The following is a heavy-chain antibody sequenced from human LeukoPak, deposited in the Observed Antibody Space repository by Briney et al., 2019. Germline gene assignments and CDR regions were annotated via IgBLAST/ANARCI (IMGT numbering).Heavy chain of an antibody. V-gene: IGHV1-18*04. Sequence: ASVKVSCKASGYIFTGYYIHWVRQAPGQGLEWMGWSSAYNGNTNYAQKLQGRVTMTTDTSTSTAYMELRSLRSDGTAVYYCARGGNSGWRTPNDDYWGQGTLVTVSS. J-gene: IGHJ4*02. CDR2: SSAYNGNT. D-gene: IGHD6-19*01. CDR1: GYIFTGYY. CDR3: ARGGNSGWRTPNDDY.